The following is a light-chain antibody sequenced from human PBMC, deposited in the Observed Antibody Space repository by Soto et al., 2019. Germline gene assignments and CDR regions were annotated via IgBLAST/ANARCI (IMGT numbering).Light chain of an antibody. CDR3: QQSYNTPRT. CDR2: AAS. V-gene: IGKV1-39*01. Sequence: DIQMTQSPSSLSASVGDRVTITCRASQTISFYLNWYQQKPGNAPQLLIYAASSLQTGVPSRFSGSGYGTDFTLTISSLQPGDSATSYCQQSYNTPRTFGLGTKLEIK. J-gene: IGKJ2*01. CDR1: QTISFY.